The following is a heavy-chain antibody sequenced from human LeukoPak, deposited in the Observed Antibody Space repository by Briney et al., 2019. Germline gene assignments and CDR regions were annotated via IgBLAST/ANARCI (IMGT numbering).Heavy chain of an antibody. V-gene: IGHV3-7*02. CDR3: ATRGDFGSGWYLDL. CDR2: INQDGSET. CDR1: GFTFVRFW. D-gene: IGHD3-10*01. Sequence: PGGSLRLSCAASGFTFVRFWMTWVRQAPGKGLEWLAAINQDGSETYYVDSVKGRFSVSRDNAKHSLYLQMSSLGAGDTAVYYCATRGDFGSGWYLDLWGRGTRVTVSS. J-gene: IGHJ2*01.